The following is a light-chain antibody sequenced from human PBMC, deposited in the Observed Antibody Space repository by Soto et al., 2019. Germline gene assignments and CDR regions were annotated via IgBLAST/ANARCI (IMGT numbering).Light chain of an antibody. CDR2: DAA. J-gene: IGKJ4*01. Sequence: DIQMTQSPSSLSASVGDRVTITCQASQDIKIHLNWYQQKPGKAPKLLIYDAANSETGVPSRFSGSGSGTDFTFTISSLQPDDIATYYCQQYDNSLTFGGGTKVDIK. CDR1: QDIKIH. V-gene: IGKV1-33*01. CDR3: QQYDNSLT.